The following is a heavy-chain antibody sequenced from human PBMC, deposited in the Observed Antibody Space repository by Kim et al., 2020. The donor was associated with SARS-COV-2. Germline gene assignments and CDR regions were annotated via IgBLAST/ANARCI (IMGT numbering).Heavy chain of an antibody. CDR3: ANGGVLGYCSGGSCYSGY. CDR1: GFTFSNYA. D-gene: IGHD2-15*01. J-gene: IGHJ4*02. V-gene: IGHV3-23*01. Sequence: GGSLRLSCAASGFTFSNYAMSWVRQAPGKGLEWVSAISRSGATTYYADSVKGRFTISRDNSKNTLYLQMSSLRAEDTAVYYCANGGVLGYCSGGSCYSGYWGQGTLVTVSS. CDR2: ISRSGATT.